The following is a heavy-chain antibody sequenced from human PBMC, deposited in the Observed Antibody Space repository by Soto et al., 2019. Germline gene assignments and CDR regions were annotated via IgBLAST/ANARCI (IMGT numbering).Heavy chain of an antibody. Sequence: SGPTLVNPTQTLTLTCTFSGFSLSTSAVGVGVGWIRQPPGKALEWLALIYWDDDKRYNTSLKSRLTIAKDTSKNQVVLTMTNMDPVDTATYYCAHLAGHYYAMDVWGQGTTVTVS. CDR3: AHLAGHYYAMDV. CDR1: GFSLSTSAVGVG. J-gene: IGHJ6*02. CDR2: IYWDDDK. V-gene: IGHV2-5*02.